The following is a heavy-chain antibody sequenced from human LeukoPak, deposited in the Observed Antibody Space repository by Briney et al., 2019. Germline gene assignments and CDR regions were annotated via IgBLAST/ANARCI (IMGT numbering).Heavy chain of an antibody. CDR3: AKNRDSSDYPRDFDY. Sequence: GGSLRLSCAASRFTFSSYGMHWVRQTPGKGLEWVAFIRHDGSYQQYADSVKGRFTVSRDNSKGTVYLQMNSLRTEDTAVYYCAKNRDSSDYPRDFDYWGQGILVTVSS. CDR2: IRHDGSYQ. D-gene: IGHD6-19*01. J-gene: IGHJ4*02. CDR1: RFTFSSYG. V-gene: IGHV3-30*02.